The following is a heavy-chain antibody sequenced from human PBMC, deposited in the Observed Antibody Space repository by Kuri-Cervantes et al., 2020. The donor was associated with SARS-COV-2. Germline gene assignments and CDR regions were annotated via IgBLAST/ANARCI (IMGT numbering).Heavy chain of an antibody. J-gene: IGHJ4*02. CDR2: TFYRSKWHN. CDR3: AGGSSGRDY. D-gene: IGHD6-19*01. CDR1: GDSVSSNSAA. V-gene: IGHV6-1*01. Sequence: SQTLSLTCAISGDSVSSNSAAWSWIRQSPSRGLEWLGRTFYRSKWHNDYAVSVKGRITISPDTSKNQFSLRLNSVTPGDTAVYYCAGGSSGRDYWGQGTLVTVSS.